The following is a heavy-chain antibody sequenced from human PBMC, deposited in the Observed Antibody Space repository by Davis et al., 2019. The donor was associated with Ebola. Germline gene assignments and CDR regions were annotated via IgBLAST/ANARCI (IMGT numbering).Heavy chain of an antibody. J-gene: IGHJ4*02. CDR3: ARDPSSYSRSSMWVDY. CDR1: GFTFSSYA. V-gene: IGHV3-30*04. CDR2: ISYDGSNK. Sequence: GGSLRLSCAASGFTFSSYAMSWVRQAPGKGLEWVAVISYDGSNKYYADPVTGRFTISRDNSKNTLYLQLNSLRAEDTAVYYCARDPSSYSRSSMWVDYWGQGTLVTVSS. D-gene: IGHD6-6*01.